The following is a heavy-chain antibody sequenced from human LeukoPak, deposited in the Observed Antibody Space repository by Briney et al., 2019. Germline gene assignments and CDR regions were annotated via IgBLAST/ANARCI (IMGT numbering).Heavy chain of an antibody. CDR1: GFSPTTSGVG. CDR2: IYWDDDK. Sequence: SGPTLVKPTQTLTLTCTFSGFSPTTSGVGVGWIRQPPGKALEWLALIYWDDDKRYSPSLKSRLIITKDTSKNQVVLTMTNMDPVDTATYYCAQWRRNWFDPWGQGALVTVSS. V-gene: IGHV2-5*02. J-gene: IGHJ5*02. D-gene: IGHD3-3*01. CDR3: AQWRRNWFDP.